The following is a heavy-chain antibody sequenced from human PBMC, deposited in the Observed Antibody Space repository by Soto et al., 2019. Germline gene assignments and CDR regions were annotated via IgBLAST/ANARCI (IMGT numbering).Heavy chain of an antibody. CDR2: ISAYNGKT. Sequence: QVQLVQSGAEVKKPGASVKVSCKASGYTFTSYGISWVRQAPGQGLEWMGWISAYNGKTNDAQKLQGRVTMTTDTSTSTDYMELRSLRSDDTAVYYCARPYYYDSIGYPFPYYYGMDVWGQGTTVTVSS. D-gene: IGHD3-22*01. J-gene: IGHJ6*02. CDR3: ARPYYYDSIGYPFPYYYGMDV. CDR1: GYTFTSYG. V-gene: IGHV1-18*01.